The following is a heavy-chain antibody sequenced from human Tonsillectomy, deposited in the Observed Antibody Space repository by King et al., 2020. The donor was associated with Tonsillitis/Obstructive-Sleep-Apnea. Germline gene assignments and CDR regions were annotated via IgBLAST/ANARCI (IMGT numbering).Heavy chain of an antibody. CDR1: GFTVSSNY. D-gene: IGHD3-22*01. V-gene: IGHV3-53*01. Sequence: VQLVESGGGLIQPGGSLRLSCAASGFTVSSNYMSWVRQAPGKGLEWVSVIYSGGSTYYADSVKGRFTISRDNSKNTLYLQMNSLRAEDTAVYYCASKYYDSSGYYDYYGMDVWGQGTTVTVSS. CDR2: IYSGGST. CDR3: ASKYYDSSGYYDYYGMDV. J-gene: IGHJ6*02.